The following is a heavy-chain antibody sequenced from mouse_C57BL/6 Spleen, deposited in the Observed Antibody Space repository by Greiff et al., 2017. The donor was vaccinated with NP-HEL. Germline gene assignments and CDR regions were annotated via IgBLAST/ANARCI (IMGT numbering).Heavy chain of an antibody. J-gene: IGHJ2*01. CDR2: IDPENGDT. Sequence: VHVKQSGAELVRPGASVKLSCTASGFNIKDDYMHWVKQRPEQGLEWIGWIDPENGDTEYASKFQGKATITADTSSNTAYLQLSSLTSEDTAVYYCTSTVVAEDYWGQGTTLTVSS. CDR3: TSTVVAEDY. D-gene: IGHD1-1*01. CDR1: GFNIKDDY. V-gene: IGHV14-4*01.